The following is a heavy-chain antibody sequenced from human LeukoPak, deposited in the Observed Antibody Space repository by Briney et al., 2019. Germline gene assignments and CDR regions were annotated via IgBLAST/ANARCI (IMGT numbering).Heavy chain of an antibody. CDR2: IFYSGST. D-gene: IGHD5-18*01. CDR3: ARDRPRLRGYSYGYYYYMDV. V-gene: IGHV4-4*02. J-gene: IGHJ6*03. Sequence: SETLSLTCAVSGGSISSSNWWSWVRQPPGKGLEWIGEIFYSGSTNYNPSLKSRIIISVDKSKNQFSLKLSSVTAADTAVYYCARDRPRLRGYSYGYYYYMDVWGKGTTVTVSS. CDR1: GGSISSSNW.